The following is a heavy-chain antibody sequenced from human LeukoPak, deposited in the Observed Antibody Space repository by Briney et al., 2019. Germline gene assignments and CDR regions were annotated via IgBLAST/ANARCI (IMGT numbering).Heavy chain of an antibody. Sequence: KPSETLSLTCTVSDGSISSYYWSWIRQPPGKGLEWIGYIYTSGSTNYNPSLKSRVTISVDTSKNQFSLKLSSVTAADTAVYYCASTLGEWFDPWGQGTLVTVSS. V-gene: IGHV4-4*09. J-gene: IGHJ5*02. CDR3: ASTLGEWFDP. CDR1: DGSISSYY. CDR2: IYTSGST. D-gene: IGHD3-10*01.